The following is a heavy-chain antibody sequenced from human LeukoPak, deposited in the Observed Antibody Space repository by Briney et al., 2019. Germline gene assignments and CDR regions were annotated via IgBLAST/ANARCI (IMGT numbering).Heavy chain of an antibody. CDR2: IYSGGST. CDR1: GFTFSTYA. J-gene: IGHJ4*02. CDR3: ARVYSSSSWYFDY. Sequence: GGSLRLSCAASGFTFSTYAMSWDRQAPGKGLEWVSVIYSGGSTYYADSVKGRFTISRDNSKNTLYLQMNSLRAEDTAVYYCARVYSSSSWYFDYWGQGTLVTVSS. V-gene: IGHV3-53*01. D-gene: IGHD6-6*01.